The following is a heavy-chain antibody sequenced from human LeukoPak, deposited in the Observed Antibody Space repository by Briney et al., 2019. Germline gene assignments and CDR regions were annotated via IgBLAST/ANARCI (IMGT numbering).Heavy chain of an antibody. J-gene: IGHJ4*02. CDR2: ISSSGSTI. D-gene: IGHD1-14*01. V-gene: IGHV3-48*02. CDR3: ARTTVFDY. Sequence: QTGGSLRLSCAPSGFTFSSYSMSWVRQAPGKGLEWVSYISSSGSTIYYSASVKGRFTISRGNARKSVYLQMNSLRDEDTAVYYSARTTVFDYWGQGPLVTVSS. CDR1: GFTFSSYS.